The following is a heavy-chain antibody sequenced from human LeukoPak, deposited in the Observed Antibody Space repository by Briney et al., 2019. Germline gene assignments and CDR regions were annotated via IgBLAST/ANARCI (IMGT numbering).Heavy chain of an antibody. CDR2: IIPIFGTA. Sequence: SVKVSCKASGGTFSSYAISWVRQAPGQGLEWMGRIIPIFGTANHAQKFQGRVTITTDESTSTAYMELSSLRSEDTAVYYCASVRYYGSGSYKSDYWGQGTLVTVSS. D-gene: IGHD3-10*01. CDR3: ASVRYYGSGSYKSDY. J-gene: IGHJ4*02. CDR1: GGTFSSYA. V-gene: IGHV1-69*05.